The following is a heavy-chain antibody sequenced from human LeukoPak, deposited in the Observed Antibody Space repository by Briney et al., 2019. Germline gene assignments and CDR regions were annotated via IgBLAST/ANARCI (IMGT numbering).Heavy chain of an antibody. D-gene: IGHD7-27*01. CDR1: GGSVSSGNYY. J-gene: IGHJ5*02. Sequence: SETLSLTCTVSGGSVSSGNYYWSWIRQPPGKGLEWIGYIYYSGSTNYNPSLKSRVTISVDTSKNQFSLNLSSVTAADTAVYYCARVTGDRSRFDPWGQGTLVTVSS. CDR2: IYYSGST. CDR3: ARVTGDRSRFDP. V-gene: IGHV4-61*01.